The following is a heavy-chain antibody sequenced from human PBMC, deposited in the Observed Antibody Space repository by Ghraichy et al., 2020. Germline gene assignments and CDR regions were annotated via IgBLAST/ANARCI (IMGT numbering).Heavy chain of an antibody. D-gene: IGHD2-2*02. CDR1: GYTFTGYY. CDR2: INPNSGGT. CDR3: ARDGGVVVPAAILAPTYYYYYMDV. Sequence: ASVKVSCKASGYTFTGYYMHWVRQAPGQGLEWMGRINPNSGGTNYAQKFQGRVTMTRDTSISTAYMELSRLRSDDTAVYYCARDGGVVVPAAILAPTYYYYYMDVWGKGTTVTVSS. J-gene: IGHJ6*03. V-gene: IGHV1-2*06.